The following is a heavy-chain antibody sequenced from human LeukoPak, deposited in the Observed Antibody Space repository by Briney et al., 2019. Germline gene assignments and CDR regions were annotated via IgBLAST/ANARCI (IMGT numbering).Heavy chain of an antibody. Sequence: SETLSLTCTVSGGSVNTYYWSWIRQSAGKGLEWIGHISTSGSTTYNPSLKSRVTMSVDTSKNQFSLKLSSVTAADTPVYYCAREATIVGATIIWGQGTLVTVSS. CDR1: GGSVNTYY. V-gene: IGHV4-4*07. D-gene: IGHD1-26*01. CDR2: ISTSGST. J-gene: IGHJ4*02. CDR3: AREATIVGATII.